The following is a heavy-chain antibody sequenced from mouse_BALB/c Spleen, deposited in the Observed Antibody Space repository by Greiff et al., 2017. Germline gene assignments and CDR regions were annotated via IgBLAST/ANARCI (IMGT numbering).Heavy chain of an antibody. CDR1: GFTFSSYT. CDR3: TREGGTTATDAMDY. J-gene: IGHJ4*01. Sequence: EVKLMESGGGLVKPGGSLKLSCAASGFTFSSYTMSWVRQTPEKRLEWVATISSGGSYTYYPDSVKGRFTISRDNAKNTLYLQMSSLKSEDTAMYYCTREGGTTATDAMDYWGQGTSVTVSS. CDR2: ISSGGSYT. V-gene: IGHV5-6-4*01. D-gene: IGHD1-2*01.